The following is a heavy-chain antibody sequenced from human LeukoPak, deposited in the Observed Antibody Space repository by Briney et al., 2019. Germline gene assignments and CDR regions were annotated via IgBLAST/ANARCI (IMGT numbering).Heavy chain of an antibody. CDR2: INWNGGST. J-gene: IGHJ5*02. D-gene: IGHD4-17*01. CDR3: ARDGGDYVGWFDP. V-gene: IGHV3-20*01. Sequence: PGGSLRLSCAASGFTFSSYAMSWVRQAPGKGLEWVSGINWNGGSTGYADSVKGRFTISRDNAKNSLYLQMNSLRAEDTALYHCARDGGDYVGWFDPWGQGTLVTVSS. CDR1: GFTFSSYA.